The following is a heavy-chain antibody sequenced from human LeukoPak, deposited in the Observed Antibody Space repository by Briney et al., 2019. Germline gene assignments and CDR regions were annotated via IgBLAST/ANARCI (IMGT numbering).Heavy chain of an antibody. V-gene: IGHV1-69*11. CDR3: ARDVMGSDSSGIVFDY. CDR1: GGTFSRHA. CDR2: IIPILVTT. D-gene: IGHD3-22*01. Sequence: ASVKVSCKAPGGTFSRHAISWVRRAPGQGLEWMGQIIPILVTTNYAQKFHGRVTINADESTTTAYMELRSLRSDDAAVYYCARDVMGSDSSGIVFDYWGQGTLVTVSS. J-gene: IGHJ4*02.